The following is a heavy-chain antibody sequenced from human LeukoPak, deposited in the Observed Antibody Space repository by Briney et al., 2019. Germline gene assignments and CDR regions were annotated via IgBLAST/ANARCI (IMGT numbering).Heavy chain of an antibody. CDR2: IKSKTDGGTT. Sequence: GGSLRLSCAASGFTFSDYHMSWVRQAPGKGLEWVGRIKSKTDGGTTDYAAPVKGRFTISRDDSKNTLYLQMNSLKTEDTAVYYCTTFNHGDYAYYYDSSGYHLLDYWGQGTLVTVSS. CDR1: GFTFSDYH. J-gene: IGHJ4*02. D-gene: IGHD3-22*01. V-gene: IGHV3-15*01. CDR3: TTFNHGDYAYYYDSSGYHLLDY.